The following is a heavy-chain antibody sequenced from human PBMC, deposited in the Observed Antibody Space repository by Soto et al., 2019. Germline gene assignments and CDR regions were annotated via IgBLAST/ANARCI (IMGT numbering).Heavy chain of an antibody. V-gene: IGHV1-2*04. CDR1: GYSFNDYY. CDR2: INPNGGVT. CDR3: ARESGGATATLDYYYFYMDV. J-gene: IGHJ6*03. Sequence: ASVKVSCKSSGYSFNDYYIHWVRQAPEQGFEWMGWINPNGGVTKYAQKFQGWVSMTRDTSIRTVYMQLSRLRSDDTAVYYCARESGGATATLDYYYFYMDVWGTGTTVTVSS. D-gene: IGHD5-12*01.